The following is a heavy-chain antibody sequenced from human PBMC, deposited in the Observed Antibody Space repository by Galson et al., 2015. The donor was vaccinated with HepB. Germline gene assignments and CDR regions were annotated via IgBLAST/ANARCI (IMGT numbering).Heavy chain of an antibody. CDR3: AKVNYGSGSYDDY. CDR2: ISGNGDIT. D-gene: IGHD3-10*01. V-gene: IGHV3-64D*06. Sequence: SLRLSCAASGFTFRNYAMHWVRQAPGKGLDFVSAISGNGDITYYADSVKGRFSISRDNSKNMVYFQMTSLRPEDTAVYYCAKVNYGSGSYDDYWGQGTLLTVSS. J-gene: IGHJ4*02. CDR1: GFTFRNYA.